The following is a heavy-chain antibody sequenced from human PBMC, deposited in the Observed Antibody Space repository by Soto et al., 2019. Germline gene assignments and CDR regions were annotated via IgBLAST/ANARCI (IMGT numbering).Heavy chain of an antibody. CDR2: IKQDGSEK. V-gene: IGHV3-7*01. J-gene: IGHJ4*02. CDR1: GFTFSSYW. D-gene: IGHD3-3*01. CDR3: ARDHPRVLRFLEWLSGYKSCFDY. Sequence: EVQLVESGGGLVQPGGSLRLSCAASGFTFSSYWMSWVRQAPGKGLEWVANIKQDGSEKYYVDSVKGRFTISRDNAKNSLYLQMNSLRAEDTAVYYCARDHPRVLRFLEWLSGYKSCFDYWGQGTLVTVSS.